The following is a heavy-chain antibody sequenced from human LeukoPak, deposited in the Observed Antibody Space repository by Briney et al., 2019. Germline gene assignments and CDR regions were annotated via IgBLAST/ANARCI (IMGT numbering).Heavy chain of an antibody. J-gene: IGHJ4*02. CDR1: GGSIIISSYY. CDR2: IYYSGST. CDR3: ARDLLTMVRGVQGY. D-gene: IGHD3-10*01. Sequence: TSETLSLTCTVSGGSIIISSYYWGWIRQPPGKGLEWIGSIYYSGSTYYNPSLKSRVTISVDTSKNQFSLKLSSVTAADTAVYYCARDLLTMVRGVQGYWGQGTLVTVSS. V-gene: IGHV4-39*07.